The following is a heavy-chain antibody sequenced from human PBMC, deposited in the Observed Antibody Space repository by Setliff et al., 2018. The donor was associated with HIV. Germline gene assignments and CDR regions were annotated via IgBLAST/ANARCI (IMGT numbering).Heavy chain of an antibody. D-gene: IGHD2-2*01. V-gene: IGHV1-3*01. CDR3: ARGEYCSSSSCYYYYMDV. J-gene: IGHJ6*03. CDR1: GYTFTSHE. CDR2: INAGNGNT. Sequence: ASVKVSCKASGYTFTSHEMNWLRQAPGQRLEWMGWINAGNGNTKYSQMFQGRVNITRDTSASTTYLELSSLRSEDTAVYYCARGEYCSSSSCYYYYMDVWGTGTTVTVSS.